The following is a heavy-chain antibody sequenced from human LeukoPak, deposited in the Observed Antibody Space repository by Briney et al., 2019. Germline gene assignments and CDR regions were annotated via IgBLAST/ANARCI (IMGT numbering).Heavy chain of an antibody. CDR2: IKSKADGGTT. CDR3: TSPLGDYDAFDI. V-gene: IGHV3-15*01. J-gene: IGHJ3*02. D-gene: IGHD2-21*01. Sequence: GGSLRLSCAASGFTFSNAWMSWVRQAPGKGLEWVGRIKSKADGGTTDYAAPVKGRFTISRDDSKNTLYLQMNSLKTEDTAVYYCTSPLGDYDAFDIWGQGTMVTVSS. CDR1: GFTFSNAW.